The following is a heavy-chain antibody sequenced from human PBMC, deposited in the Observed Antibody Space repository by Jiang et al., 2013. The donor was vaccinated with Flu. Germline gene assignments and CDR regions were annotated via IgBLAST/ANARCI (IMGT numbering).Heavy chain of an antibody. CDR3: ANSWGVSGLYYVWGSPIFDY. J-gene: IGHJ4*02. D-gene: IGHD3-16*01. V-gene: IGHV3-23*01. Sequence: SAISGSGGSTYYADSVKGRFTISRDNSKNTLYLQMNSLRAEDTAVYYCANSWGVSGLYYVWGSPIFDYWGQGTLVTVSS. CDR2: ISGSGGST.